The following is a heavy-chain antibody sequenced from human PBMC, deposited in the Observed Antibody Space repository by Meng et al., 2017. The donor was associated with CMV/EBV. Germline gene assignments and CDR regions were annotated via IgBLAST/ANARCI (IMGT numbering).Heavy chain of an antibody. V-gene: IGHV1-69*05. CDR2: IIPIFGTA. J-gene: IGHJ2*01. D-gene: IGHD2-2*02. CDR1: VGTFSSYA. CDR3: ASCSTSCYIGWYFDL. Sequence: SVKVSCKASVGTFSSYAISWVRQAPGQGLEWMGGIIPIFGTANYAQKFQGRVTITTDESTSTAYMELSSLRSEDTAVYYCASCSTSCYIGWYFDLWGRGTLVTVSS.